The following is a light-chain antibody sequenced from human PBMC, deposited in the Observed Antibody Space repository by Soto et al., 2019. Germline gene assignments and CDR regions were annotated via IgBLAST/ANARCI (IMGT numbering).Light chain of an antibody. CDR3: QQYGSSPLT. CDR2: GAS. Sequence: EIVMTQSPVTLSVSPGERATLSCRASQSVFSYLAWYQQKPGQAPRLLIYGASSRATGIPDRFSGSGSGTDFTLTISRLEPEDFAVYYCQQYGSSPLTFGGGTKVDIK. CDR1: QSVFSY. J-gene: IGKJ4*01. V-gene: IGKV3-20*01.